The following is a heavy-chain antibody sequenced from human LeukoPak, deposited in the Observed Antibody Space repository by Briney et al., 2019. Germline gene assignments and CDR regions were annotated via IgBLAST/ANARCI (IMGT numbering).Heavy chain of an antibody. CDR2: IYHSGST. CDR3: ARRPLGSGFDY. Sequence: PSETLSLTCTVSSGFISSSIYYWGWIRQPPGKGLEWIGSIYHSGSTYYNPSLKSRVTISVDTSKNQFSLKLSSVTAADTAVYYCARRPLGSGFDYWGQGTLVTVSS. V-gene: IGHV4-39*01. CDR1: SGFISSSIYY. J-gene: IGHJ4*02.